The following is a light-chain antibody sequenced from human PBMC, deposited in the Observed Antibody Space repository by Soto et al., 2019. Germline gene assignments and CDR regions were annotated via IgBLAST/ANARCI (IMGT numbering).Light chain of an antibody. CDR3: QQYNSYPLT. CDR1: QSISSW. V-gene: IGKV1-5*01. Sequence: DIQMTQSPSTLSASVGDRVTITCRASQSISSWLAWYQQKPGKVPKLLIYDASSLESGVPSRFSGSGSGTEFTLTISSLQPDDFATYYCQQYNSYPLTFGGGTKV. J-gene: IGKJ4*01. CDR2: DAS.